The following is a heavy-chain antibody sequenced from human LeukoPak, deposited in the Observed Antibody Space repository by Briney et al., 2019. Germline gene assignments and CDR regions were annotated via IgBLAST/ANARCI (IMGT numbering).Heavy chain of an antibody. D-gene: IGHD3-10*01. CDR2: ISGSGGST. J-gene: IGHJ5*02. CDR3: AKDPCGYYGSGSPRPWFDP. CDR1: GFTFSSYA. Sequence: PGGSLRLSCAASGFTFSSYAMSWVRQAPGKGLEWVSAISGSGGSTYYADSVKGRFTISRDNSKNTLYLQMNSLRAEDTAVYYCAKDPCGYYGSGSPRPWFDPWGQGTLVTVSS. V-gene: IGHV3-23*01.